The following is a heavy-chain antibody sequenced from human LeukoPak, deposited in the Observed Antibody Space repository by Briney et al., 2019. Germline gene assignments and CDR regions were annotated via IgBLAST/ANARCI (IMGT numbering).Heavy chain of an antibody. V-gene: IGHV3-30*18. CDR2: ISHDGSNK. J-gene: IGHJ4*02. D-gene: IGHD6-13*01. Sequence: QTGGSLRLSCAASGFTFSSYGMHWVRQAPGKGLEWVAVISHDGSNKYYADSVKGRFTISRDNSKNTLYLQMNSLRAEDTAVYYCAKSGSSWYFDYWGQGTLVTVSS. CDR3: AKSGSSWYFDY. CDR1: GFTFSSYG.